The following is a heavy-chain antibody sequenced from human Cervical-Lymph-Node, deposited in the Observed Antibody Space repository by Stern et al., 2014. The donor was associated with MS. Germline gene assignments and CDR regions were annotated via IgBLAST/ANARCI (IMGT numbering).Heavy chain of an antibody. CDR3: AKEKQYTYGLDY. CDR1: GYTFTDYY. V-gene: IGHV1-2*02. Sequence: QVQLVQSGAEVKKPGASVKVSCKASGYTFTDYYMHWVRQAPGQGLEWMGWINPKNGGTVYAPKYRGRVTMTRDTSIATSYMELSSLTSDDSAFYYCAKEKQYTYGLDYWGQGTRVNVSS. D-gene: IGHD5-18*01. J-gene: IGHJ4*02. CDR2: INPKNGGT.